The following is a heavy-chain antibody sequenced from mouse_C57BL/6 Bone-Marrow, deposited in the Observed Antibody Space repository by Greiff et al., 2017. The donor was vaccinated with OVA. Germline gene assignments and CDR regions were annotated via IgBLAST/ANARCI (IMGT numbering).Heavy chain of an antibody. CDR2: FYPGSGSI. CDR3: ARSRELRLQDY. V-gene: IGHV1-62-2*01. J-gene: IGHJ2*01. D-gene: IGHD3-2*02. Sequence: QVQLQQSGAELVKPGASVKLSCKASGYTFTEYTIHWVKQRSGQGLEWIGWFYPGSGSIKYNEKFKGKATLTADKSSSTAYMELRSLTSEDSAVYFCARSRELRLQDYWGQGTTLTVSS. CDR1: GYTFTEYT.